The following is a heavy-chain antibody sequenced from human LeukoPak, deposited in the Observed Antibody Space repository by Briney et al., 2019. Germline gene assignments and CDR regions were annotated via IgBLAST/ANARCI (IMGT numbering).Heavy chain of an antibody. J-gene: IGHJ6*03. D-gene: IGHD2-15*01. V-gene: IGHV1-18*04. CDR1: GYTLSTYG. CDR3: ARCNLILVAGPQGHSYYFMDV. CDR2: ISAHNGKT. Sequence: GASVKVSCKVSGYTLSTYGISWVRQAPGQGLEWMGWISAHNGKTNYAQKFQGRVTMTTDASTSTAHMELRSLRSDDTAVYYCARCNLILVAGPQGHSYYFMDVWGKGTTVTVSS.